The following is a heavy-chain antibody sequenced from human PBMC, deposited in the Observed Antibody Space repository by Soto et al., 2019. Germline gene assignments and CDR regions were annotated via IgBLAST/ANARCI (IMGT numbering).Heavy chain of an antibody. CDR2: IKQDGSEK. J-gene: IGHJ4*02. V-gene: IGHV3-7*05. Sequence: GGSLRLSCAASGFTFSSYWMSWVRQAPGKGLEWVANIKQDGSEKYYVDSVKGRFTISRDNAKNSLYLQMNSLRAEDTAVYYCARSGGMITFGRWFGYWGQGTLVTVSS. CDR3: ARSGGMITFGRWFGY. CDR1: GFTFSSYW. D-gene: IGHD3-16*01.